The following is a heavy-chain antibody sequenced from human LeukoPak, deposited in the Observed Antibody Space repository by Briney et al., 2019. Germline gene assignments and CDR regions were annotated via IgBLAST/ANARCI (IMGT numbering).Heavy chain of an antibody. J-gene: IGHJ6*02. V-gene: IGHV1-18*01. CDR3: ARDCAAAGTSYYYYGMTS. Sequence: ASVKVSCKASGYTFTSYGISWVRQAPGQGLEWMGWISAYNGNTNYAQKLQGRVTMTTDTSTSTAYMELRSLRSDDTAVYYCARDCAAAGTSYYYYGMTSGAKGPRSPSP. CDR1: GYTFTSYG. CDR2: ISAYNGNT. D-gene: IGHD6-13*01.